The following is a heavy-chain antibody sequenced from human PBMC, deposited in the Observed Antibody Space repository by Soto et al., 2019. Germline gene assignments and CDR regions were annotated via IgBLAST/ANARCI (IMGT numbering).Heavy chain of an antibody. CDR2: IKSKTDGGTT. Sequence: EVQLVESGGGLVKPGGSLRLSCAASGFTFSNAWMSWVRQAPGKGLEWVGRIKSKTDGGTTDYAAPVKGRFTISRDDSKNTLYLQMNSLKTEDTAVYYCTTGDYDIVTRAFRDYYYMDVWGKGTTVTVSS. J-gene: IGHJ6*03. D-gene: IGHD3-9*01. CDR3: TTGDYDIVTRAFRDYYYMDV. CDR1: GFTFSNAW. V-gene: IGHV3-15*01.